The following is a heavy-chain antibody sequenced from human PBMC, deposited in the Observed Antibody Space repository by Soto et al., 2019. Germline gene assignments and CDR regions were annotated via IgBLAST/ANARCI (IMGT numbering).Heavy chain of an antibody. V-gene: IGHV4-34*01. D-gene: IGHD3-16*02. Sequence: PSETLCLTCAVYGGSFSGYYWRGIRQPPGKGLEWIGEINHSGSTNYNPSLKSRVTISVDTSKNQFSLKLSSVTAADTAVYYCAVLRLGELSLGDYWGQVTLVSVS. CDR2: INHSGST. CDR1: GGSFSGYY. J-gene: IGHJ4*02. CDR3: AVLRLGELSLGDY.